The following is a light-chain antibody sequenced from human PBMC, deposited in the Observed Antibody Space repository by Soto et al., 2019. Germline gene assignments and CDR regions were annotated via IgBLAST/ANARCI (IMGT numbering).Light chain of an antibody. V-gene: IGKV1-39*01. Sequence: DIQMTQSPSSLSASVGDRVTITCRASQSISNYLNWYQQKPGKAPKLLIYAASSLHSGVPSRFSGSGSGTDFTLSISSLQAEDFATYFCQQSYSTPRYTFGQGTKLEI. J-gene: IGKJ2*01. CDR3: QQSYSTPRYT. CDR2: AAS. CDR1: QSISNY.